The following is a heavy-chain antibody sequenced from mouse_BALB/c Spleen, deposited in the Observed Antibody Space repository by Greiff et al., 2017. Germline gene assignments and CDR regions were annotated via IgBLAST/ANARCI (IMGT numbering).Heavy chain of an antibody. Sequence: EVQVVESGGGLVQPGGSRKLSCAASGFTFSSFGMHWVRQAPEKGLEWVAYISSGSSTIYYADTVKGRFTISRDNPKNTLFLQMTSLRSEDTAMYYCASRYAMDYWGQGTSVTVSS. CDR2: ISSGSSTI. CDR1: GFTFSSFG. V-gene: IGHV5-17*02. J-gene: IGHJ4*01. CDR3: ASRYAMDY.